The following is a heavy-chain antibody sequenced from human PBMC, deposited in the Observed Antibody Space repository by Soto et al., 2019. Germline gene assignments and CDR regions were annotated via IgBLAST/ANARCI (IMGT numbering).Heavy chain of an antibody. J-gene: IGHJ6*02. CDR2: IVVGSDNT. CDR1: GFTFTSSA. Sequence: ASVKVSCKTSGFTFTSSAIQWVRQARGQRLEWIGWIVVGSDNTNYAQKFQERVTITGDLSTNTIYMDLSGLRSEDTAVYYCAAGPSFWQNYYYGAMDVWG. CDR3: AAGPSFWQNYYYGAMDV. V-gene: IGHV1-58*02.